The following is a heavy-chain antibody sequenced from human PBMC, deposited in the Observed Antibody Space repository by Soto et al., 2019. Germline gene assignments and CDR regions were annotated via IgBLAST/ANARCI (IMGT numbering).Heavy chain of an antibody. Sequence: SETLSLTCTVSGGSISSYYWSWIRQPPGKGLEWIGYIYYSGSTNYNPPLKSRVTISVDTSKNQFSLKLSSVTAADTAVYYCARGITMVRGVIPFDPWGQGTLVTVSS. CDR3: ARGITMVRGVIPFDP. D-gene: IGHD3-10*01. V-gene: IGHV4-59*01. J-gene: IGHJ5*02. CDR2: IYYSGST. CDR1: GGSISSYY.